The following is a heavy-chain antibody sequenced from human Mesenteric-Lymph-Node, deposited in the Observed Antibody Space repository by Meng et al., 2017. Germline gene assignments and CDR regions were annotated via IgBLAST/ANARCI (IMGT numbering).Heavy chain of an antibody. D-gene: IGHD2-15*01. CDR2: INTNTGNP. CDR1: GYTFTSYA. J-gene: IGHJ6*02. V-gene: IGHV7-4-1*02. Sequence: ASVKVSCKASGYTFTSYAMNWVRQAPGQGLEWMGWINTNTGNPTYAQGFTGRFVFSLDTSVSTAYLQISSLKAEDTAVYYCARDAPQDIVVVVAAEYYYYYGMAVWGQGTTVTVSS. CDR3: ARDAPQDIVVVVAAEYYYYYGMAV.